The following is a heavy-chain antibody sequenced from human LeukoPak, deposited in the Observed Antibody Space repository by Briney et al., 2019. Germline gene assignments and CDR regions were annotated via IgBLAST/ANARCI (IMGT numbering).Heavy chain of an antibody. J-gene: IGHJ4*02. CDR1: GFTFSSYA. Sequence: GGSLRLSCAASGFTFSSYAMSWVRQAPGKGLEWVSGITGSGRSPYYADSVKGRFTISRDNSKNTLYLQMNSLRAEDTAVYYCLGTTDYWGQGTLVTVSS. V-gene: IGHV3-23*01. CDR3: LGTTDY. CDR2: ITGSGRSP. D-gene: IGHD7-27*01.